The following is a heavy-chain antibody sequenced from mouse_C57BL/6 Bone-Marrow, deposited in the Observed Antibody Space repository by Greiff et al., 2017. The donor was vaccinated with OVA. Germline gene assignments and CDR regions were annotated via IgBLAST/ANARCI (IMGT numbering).Heavy chain of an antibody. CDR3: ARLLIYEGAYYYAMDY. CDR1: GFTFSDYG. D-gene: IGHD2-3*01. CDR2: ISNLAYSI. Sequence: EVKLMESGGGLVQPGGSLKLSCAASGFTFSDYGMAWVRQAPRKGPEWVAFISNLAYSIYYANTVTGRFTISRENAKNTLYLEMSSLRSEDTAMYYCARLLIYEGAYYYAMDYWGQGTSVTVSS. V-gene: IGHV5-15*01. J-gene: IGHJ4*01.